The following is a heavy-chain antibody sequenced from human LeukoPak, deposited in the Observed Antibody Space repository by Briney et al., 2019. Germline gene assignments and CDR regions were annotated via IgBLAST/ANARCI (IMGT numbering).Heavy chain of an antibody. CDR2: IHTSGST. CDR1: GGSISSGSYY. V-gene: IGHV4-61*02. D-gene: IGHD3-3*01. CDR3: ARDRGYDFWSGLFDY. Sequence: SQTLSLTCTVSGGSISSGSYYWSWIRQPAGKGLEWIGRIHTSGSTNYNPSLKSRVTISVDTSKNQFSLKLSSVTAADTAVYYCARDRGYDFWSGLFDYWGQGTLVTVSS. J-gene: IGHJ4*02.